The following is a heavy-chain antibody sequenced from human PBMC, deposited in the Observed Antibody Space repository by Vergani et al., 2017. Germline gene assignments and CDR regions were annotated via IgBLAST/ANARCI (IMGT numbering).Heavy chain of an antibody. CDR1: GFTFRNYA. Sequence: EVQRLESGGGLAQPGGSLTLSCAASGFTFRNYAMTWVRQAPGKGLEWVSVVSGTAGSTSYADTVKGRFTISRDKSKNTLYLQMNSLRAEDTAVYYCARGPSYYDISDPPGDWGQGTLVTVSS. D-gene: IGHD3-22*01. V-gene: IGHV3-23*01. J-gene: IGHJ4*02. CDR3: ARGPSYYDISDPPGD. CDR2: VSGTAGST.